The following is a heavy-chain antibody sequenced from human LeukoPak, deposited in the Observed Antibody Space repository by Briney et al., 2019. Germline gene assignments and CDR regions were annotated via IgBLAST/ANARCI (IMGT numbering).Heavy chain of an antibody. CDR1: GGTFSSYA. D-gene: IGHD3-3*01. CDR2: IIPIFGTA. CDR3: ARDNDFWSGYYTADFDY. J-gene: IGHJ4*02. V-gene: IGHV1-69*13. Sequence: ASVKVSCKASGGTFSSYAISWVRQAPGQGLEWMGGIIPIFGTANYAQKFQGRVTITADESTSTAYMELSSLRSEDTAVYYCARDNDFWSGYYTADFDYWGQGTLVTVSS.